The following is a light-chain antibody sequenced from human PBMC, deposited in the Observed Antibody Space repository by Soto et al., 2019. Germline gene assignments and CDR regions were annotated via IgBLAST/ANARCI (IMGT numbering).Light chain of an antibody. Sequence: DIKMTQSPSSLSASVGDRVTFTCRASQFISNYLNWYQQKPGKAPKLLIYAASHLRSGVPSRFSGSASGTDFTLTISRLQPEDFATYYCQQSYSASTFGQGTRLEIK. CDR1: QFISNY. CDR3: QQSYSAST. CDR2: AAS. J-gene: IGKJ2*01. V-gene: IGKV1-39*01.